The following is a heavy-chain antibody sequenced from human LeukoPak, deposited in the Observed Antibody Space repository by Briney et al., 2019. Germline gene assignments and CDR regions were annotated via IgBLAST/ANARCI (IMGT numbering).Heavy chain of an antibody. V-gene: IGHV4-34*01. CDR1: GGSFSGYY. Sequence: SETLSLTCAVYGGSFSGYYWSWIRQPPGKGLEWIREINHSGSTNYNPSLKSRVTISVDTSKNQFSLKLSSVTAADTAVYYCARQRPKYYDSSGYYYYFDYWGQGTLVTVSS. J-gene: IGHJ4*02. D-gene: IGHD3-22*01. CDR2: INHSGST. CDR3: ARQRPKYYDSSGYYYYFDY.